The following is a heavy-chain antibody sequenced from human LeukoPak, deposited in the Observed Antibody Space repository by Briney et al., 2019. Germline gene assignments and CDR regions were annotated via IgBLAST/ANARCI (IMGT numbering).Heavy chain of an antibody. J-gene: IGHJ4*02. D-gene: IGHD4-17*01. CDR1: GGSFSDYY. V-gene: IGHV4-34*01. Sequence: SETLSLTCAVYGGSFSDYYWSWIRQPPGKGLEWIGEINHSGSTNYNPSLKSRVTISVDTSKNQFSLKLSSVTAADTAVYYCARAPPPTVIPRAIDYWGQGTLVTVSS. CDR3: ARAPPPTVIPRAIDY. CDR2: INHSGST.